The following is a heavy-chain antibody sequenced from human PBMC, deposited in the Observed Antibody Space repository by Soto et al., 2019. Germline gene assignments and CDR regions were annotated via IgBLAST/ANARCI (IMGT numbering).Heavy chain of an antibody. Sequence: EVQLLESGGGLVQPGGSLSLSCAASGFAFGAYAMTCVRQAPGKGLEWVSVISGAGGKTYYADSVKGRFTVSRDNSKKMLDLEMNSLRVEDTAIYYCAKDPVPQLLPSWWFDPWGQGTRVTGSS. CDR2: ISGAGGKT. CDR1: GFAFGAYA. D-gene: IGHD2-2*01. CDR3: AKDPVPQLLPSWWFDP. V-gene: IGHV3-23*01. J-gene: IGHJ5*02.